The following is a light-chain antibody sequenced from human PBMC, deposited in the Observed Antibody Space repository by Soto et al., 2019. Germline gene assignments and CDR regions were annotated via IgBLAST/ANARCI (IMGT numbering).Light chain of an antibody. CDR1: QSVSSY. Sequence: EIVLTQSPATLSLSPGERATLSCRASQSVSSYLAWYQQKPGQAPRILIYGESSRATGIPDRFSGSGSVTDLNLTISRLEPEDFAVYFCQQYGSSPRTCGQGTKVDIK. V-gene: IGKV3-20*01. J-gene: IGKJ1*01. CDR3: QQYGSSPRT. CDR2: GES.